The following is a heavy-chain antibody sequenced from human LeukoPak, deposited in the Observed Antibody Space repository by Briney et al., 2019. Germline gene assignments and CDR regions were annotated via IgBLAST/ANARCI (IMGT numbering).Heavy chain of an antibody. CDR1: GFTFSSYA. Sequence: PGGSLRLSCAASGFTFSSYAMSWVRQAPGKGLEWVSAISGSGGSTFYADSVKGRFTISRDNSKNTIYLQMNRLRVEDTAVYFCARDRAVTQVWVEFDSWGQGTQVTVSS. D-gene: IGHD3-16*01. J-gene: IGHJ5*01. CDR2: ISGSGGST. CDR3: ARDRAVTQVWVEFDS. V-gene: IGHV3-23*01.